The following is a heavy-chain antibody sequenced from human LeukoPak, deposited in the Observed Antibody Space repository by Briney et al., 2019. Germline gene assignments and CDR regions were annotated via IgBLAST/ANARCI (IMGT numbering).Heavy chain of an antibody. V-gene: IGHV3-7*05. CDR3: ARDYDFWSGYLDY. J-gene: IGHJ4*02. D-gene: IGHD3-3*01. CDR2: IKQDGSEK. Sequence: GGSRRLSCAVSGFSFNNYWMSWVRQAPGKGLEWVANIKQDGSEKYYVDSVKGRFSISRDNAKNSLYLQMNSLRAEDTAVYYCARDYDFWSGYLDYWGQGTLVTVSS. CDR1: GFSFNNYW.